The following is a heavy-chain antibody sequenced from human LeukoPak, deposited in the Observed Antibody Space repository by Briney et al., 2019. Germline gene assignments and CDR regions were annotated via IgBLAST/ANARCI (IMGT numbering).Heavy chain of an antibody. V-gene: IGHV4-34*01. CDR2: INHSGST. J-gene: IGHJ6*02. CDR3: ARPSGVWGSYRYYYYYGMDV. CDR1: GGSFSGYY. D-gene: IGHD3-16*02. Sequence: SETLSLTCAVYGGSFSGYYWSWIRQPPGKGLEWIGEINHSGSTNYNPSLKSRVTISVDTSKNQFSLKLSSVTAADTAVYYCARPSGVWGSYRYYYYYGMDVWGQRTTVTVSS.